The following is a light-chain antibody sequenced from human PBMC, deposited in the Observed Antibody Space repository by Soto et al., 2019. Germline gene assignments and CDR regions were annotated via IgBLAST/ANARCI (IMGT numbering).Light chain of an antibody. Sequence: DIQMTQSPSTLSASVGDRVTITRRASQRISNLLAWYQQKPGRAPTLLIYKASTLESGVPSRFSGSGSGTEFSLTISSLQPDDFAIYYCQQYSTYPLTFGQGTRLEIK. J-gene: IGKJ5*01. CDR2: KAS. CDR1: QRISNL. V-gene: IGKV1-5*03. CDR3: QQYSTYPLT.